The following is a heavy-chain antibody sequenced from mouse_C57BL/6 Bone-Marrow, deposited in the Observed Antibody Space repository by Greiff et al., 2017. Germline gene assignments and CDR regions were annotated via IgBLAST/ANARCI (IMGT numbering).Heavy chain of an antibody. CDR2: IYPRDGST. D-gene: IGHD2-4*01. J-gene: IGHJ4*01. CDR1: GYTFTDHT. CDR3: ARGAITTGGYYYAMDY. Sequence: QVQLKESDAELVKPGASVKISCKVSGYTFTDHTIHWLKQRPEQGLEWIGYIYPRDGSTKSNETFTGKATLTADHSSSTAYMQLNSLTSEDSAVDVGARGAITTGGYYYAMDYWGQGTSVTVSS. V-gene: IGHV1-78*01.